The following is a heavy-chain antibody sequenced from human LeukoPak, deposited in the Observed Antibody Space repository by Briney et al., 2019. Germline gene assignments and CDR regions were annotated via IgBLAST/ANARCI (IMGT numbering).Heavy chain of an antibody. CDR2: ISAYNGNT. V-gene: IGHV1-18*01. CDR1: GYTFTSYG. Sequence: ASVKVSCKASGYTFTSYGISWVRQAPGQGLEWMGWISAYNGNTNYAQKLQGRVTMTTDTSTSTAYMELRSLRSDDTAVYYCARDPAYYDILTGYSRNFDYWGQGTLVTVSS. J-gene: IGHJ4*02. CDR3: ARDPAYYDILTGYSRNFDY. D-gene: IGHD3-9*01.